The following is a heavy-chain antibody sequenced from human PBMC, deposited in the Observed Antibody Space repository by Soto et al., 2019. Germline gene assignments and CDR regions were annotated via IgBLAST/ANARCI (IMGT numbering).Heavy chain of an antibody. CDR3: AKIGYSYGNYYYYGMDV. CDR1: GFTFSSYG. V-gene: IGHV3-30*18. D-gene: IGHD5-18*01. CDR2: ISYDGSNK. J-gene: IGHJ6*02. Sequence: QVQLVESGGGVVQPGRSLRLSCAASGFTFSSYGMHWVRQAPGKGLEWVAVISYDGSNKYYADSVKGRFTISRDNSKNTLYLQMNSLRAEDTAVYYCAKIGYSYGNYYYYGMDVWGQGTTVTVSS.